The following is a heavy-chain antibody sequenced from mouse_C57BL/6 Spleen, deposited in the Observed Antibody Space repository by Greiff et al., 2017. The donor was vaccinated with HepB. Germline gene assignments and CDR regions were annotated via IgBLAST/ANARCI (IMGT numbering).Heavy chain of an antibody. V-gene: IGHV1-64*01. CDR1: GYTFTSYW. CDR2: IHPNSGST. Sequence: QVQLQQPGAELVKPGASVKLSCKASGYTFTSYWMHWVKQRPGQGLEWIGMIHPNSGSTNYNEKFKSKATLTVDKSSSTAYMQLSSLTSEDSAVYYCAREGRTAQATYFDYWGQGTTLTVSS. D-gene: IGHD3-2*02. J-gene: IGHJ2*01. CDR3: AREGRTAQATYFDY.